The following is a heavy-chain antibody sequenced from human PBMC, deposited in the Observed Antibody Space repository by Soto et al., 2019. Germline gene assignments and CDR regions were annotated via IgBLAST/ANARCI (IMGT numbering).Heavy chain of an antibody. CDR3: ARGGVFFFAAPTNPFDY. Sequence: QVQLVQSGAEVKKPGASVKVSCKASGYTFTSYDINWVRQATGQGLEWMGWMNPNSGNTGYAQKFQGRVTMTRNTSXSXXYMELSSLRSADTAVYYCARGGVFFFAAPTNPFDYWGQGTLVTVSS. CDR2: MNPNSGNT. CDR1: GYTFTSYD. V-gene: IGHV1-8*01. D-gene: IGHD3-10*01. J-gene: IGHJ4*02.